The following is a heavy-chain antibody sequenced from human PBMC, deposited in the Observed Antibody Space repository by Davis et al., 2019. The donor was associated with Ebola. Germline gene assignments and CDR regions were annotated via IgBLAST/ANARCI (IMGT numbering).Heavy chain of an antibody. V-gene: IGHV4-59*01. D-gene: IGHD1-26*01. CDR1: GGSISSYY. Sequence: SEPLSLTCTVSGGSISSYYSSWLRQLPGKGLEWIGYIYYSGSTNYNPSLKSRVTISVDTSKNQFSLKLSSVTAADTAVYYCARGGYSGSYLNFDYWGQGNLITVSS. CDR2: IYYSGST. J-gene: IGHJ4*02. CDR3: ARGGYSGSYLNFDY.